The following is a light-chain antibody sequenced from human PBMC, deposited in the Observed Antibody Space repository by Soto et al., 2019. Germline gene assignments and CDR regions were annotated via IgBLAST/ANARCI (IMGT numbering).Light chain of an antibody. CDR3: GSYSSTTTREV. J-gene: IGLJ1*01. CDR2: EVT. CDR1: SSDVGGYDF. V-gene: IGLV2-14*01. Sequence: QSALAQPASVSGSPGQSITISCTGASSDVGGYDFVSWYQHHPGTPPKLIIYEVTHRPSGVSHRFSGSKYASTASPTISGLQVEDEADYFCGSYSSTTTREVFGTGTKVTVL.